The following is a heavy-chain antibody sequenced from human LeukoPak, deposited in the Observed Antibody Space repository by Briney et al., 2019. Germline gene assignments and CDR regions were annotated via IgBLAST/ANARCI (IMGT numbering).Heavy chain of an antibody. CDR1: GYSISSGYY. CDR2: IYHSGST. V-gene: IGHV4-38-2*01. Sequence: SETMSLTCAVSGYSISSGYYWGWIRQPPGKGLEWIGSIYHSGSTYYNPSLKSRVTISVDTSKNQFSLKLSSVTAADTAVYYCARLDAFDIWGQGTMVTVSS. CDR3: ARLDAFDI. J-gene: IGHJ3*02.